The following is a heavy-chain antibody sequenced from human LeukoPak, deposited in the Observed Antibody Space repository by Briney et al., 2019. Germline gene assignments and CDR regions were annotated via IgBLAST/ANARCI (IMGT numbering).Heavy chain of an antibody. CDR1: GFTFSSYE. Sequence: GGSLRLSCAASGFTFSSYEMNWVRQAPGKGLEWVSYISSSGSTTYYAASVKGRFTIFRDNAKNSLYLQMNSLRVEDTAVYYCASQKGRIAVAVDYWGQGTLVTVSS. CDR2: ISSSGSTT. CDR3: ASQKGRIAVAVDY. V-gene: IGHV3-48*03. D-gene: IGHD6-19*01. J-gene: IGHJ4*02.